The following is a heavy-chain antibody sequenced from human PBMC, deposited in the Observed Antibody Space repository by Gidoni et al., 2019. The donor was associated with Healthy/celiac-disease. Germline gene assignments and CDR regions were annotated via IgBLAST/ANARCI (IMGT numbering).Heavy chain of an antibody. CDR2: IWYDGSNK. J-gene: IGHJ6*02. V-gene: IGHV3-33*01. D-gene: IGHD5-12*01. CDR3: ARERATMRRYYGMDV. Sequence: QVQLVESGGGVVQPGRSLRLSCAASGFTFSSYGMHWVRQAPGKGLEWVAVIWYDGSNKYYADSVKGRFTISRDNSKNTLYLQMNSLRAEDTAVYYCARERATMRRYYGMDVWGQGTTVTVSS. CDR1: GFTFSSYG.